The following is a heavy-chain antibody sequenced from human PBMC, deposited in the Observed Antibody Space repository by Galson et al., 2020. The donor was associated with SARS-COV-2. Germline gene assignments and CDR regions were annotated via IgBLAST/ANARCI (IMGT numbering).Heavy chain of an antibody. J-gene: IGHJ4*02. CDR1: GGSFSGYY. D-gene: IGHD3-3*01. Sequence: SQTLSLTCAVYGGSFSGYYWSWIRQPPGKGLEWIGEINHSGSTNYNPSLKSRVTISVDTSKNQFSLKLSSVTAADTAVYYCARDFWSRYYLDSWGQGTPVTVSS. CDR3: ARDFWSRYYLDS. V-gene: IGHV4-34*01. CDR2: INHSGST.